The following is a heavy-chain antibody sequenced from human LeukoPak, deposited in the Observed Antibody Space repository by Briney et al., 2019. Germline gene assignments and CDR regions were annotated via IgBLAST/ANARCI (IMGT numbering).Heavy chain of an antibody. CDR3: ARAVEHQTYYYDSSGYYANY. CDR1: GFTFSSYS. J-gene: IGHJ4*02. V-gene: IGHV3-21*01. D-gene: IGHD3-22*01. CDR2: ISSSSSYI. Sequence: GGSLRLSCAASGFTFSSYSMNWVRQAPGKGLEWVSSISSSSSYIYYADSVKGRFTISRDNAKNSLYLQMNSLRAEDTAVYYCARAVEHQTYYYDSSGYYANYWGQGTLVTVSS.